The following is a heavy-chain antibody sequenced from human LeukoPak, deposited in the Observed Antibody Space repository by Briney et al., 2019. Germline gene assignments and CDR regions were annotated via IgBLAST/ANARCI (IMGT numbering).Heavy chain of an antibody. CDR1: GGSISSYY. CDR2: IYYSGST. Sequence: SETLSLTCTVSGGSISSYYWSWIRQPPGKGLEWIGYIYYSGSTNYNPSLKSRVTISVDTSKNQFSLKLSSVTAADTAVYYCARGWEPPEYWFDPWGQGTLVTVSS. CDR3: ARGWEPPEYWFDP. V-gene: IGHV4-59*12. D-gene: IGHD1-26*01. J-gene: IGHJ5*02.